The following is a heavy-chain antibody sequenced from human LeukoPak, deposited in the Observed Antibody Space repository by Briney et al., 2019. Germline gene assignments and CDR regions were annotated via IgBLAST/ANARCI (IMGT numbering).Heavy chain of an antibody. CDR2: IYYSGSI. CDR3: ARRVGLRGGNGFDI. V-gene: IGHV4-39*01. J-gene: IGHJ3*02. CDR1: GGSISSSTYY. Sequence: SETLSLTCTVSGGSISSSTYYWGWIRQPPGKGLEWIGSIYYSGSIHYNSSLKSRVTISVDTSKNQLSLKLSSVTAADTAVYYCARRVGLRGGNGFDIWGQGTMVTVSS. D-gene: IGHD2-15*01.